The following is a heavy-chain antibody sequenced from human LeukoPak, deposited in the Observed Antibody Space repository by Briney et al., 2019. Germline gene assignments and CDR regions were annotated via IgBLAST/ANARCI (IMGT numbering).Heavy chain of an antibody. V-gene: IGHV3-30*02. D-gene: IGHD3-22*01. Sequence: GGSLRLSCAASGFTFSNYGMHWVRQAPGKGLEWVAFIRYDGNKKNHADSVQGRFTISRDNSKNTLYLQMNSLRAEDTAVYYCARRAITMIVVVTQLDYWGQGTLVTVSS. CDR3: ARRAITMIVVVTQLDY. J-gene: IGHJ4*02. CDR1: GFTFSNYG. CDR2: IRYDGNKK.